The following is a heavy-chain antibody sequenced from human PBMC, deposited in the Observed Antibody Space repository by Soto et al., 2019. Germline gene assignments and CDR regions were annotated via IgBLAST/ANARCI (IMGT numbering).Heavy chain of an antibody. J-gene: IGHJ6*02. V-gene: IGHV3-21*01. CDR2: ISGTSGNYI. CDR3: ARASPGLDV. CDR1: GFTFSDFA. Sequence: EEQLVESGGGLVKPGGSLRLSCAASGFTFSDFARNWVRQAPGKGLEWVSTISGTSGNYIYYADSVKGRFTISRDNAQNSLYLQMNSLRADDTAVYYCARASPGLDVWGHGTTVIVSS. D-gene: IGHD6-6*01.